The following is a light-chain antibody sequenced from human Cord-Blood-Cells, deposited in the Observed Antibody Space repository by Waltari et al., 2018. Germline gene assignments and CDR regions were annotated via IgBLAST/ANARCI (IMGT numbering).Light chain of an antibody. CDR2: EGN. CDR1: SSDVGSYNL. CDR3: CSYAGSSTV. J-gene: IGLJ3*02. Sequence: QSALTQPASVSGSPGQSITISCTGTSSDVGSYNLVSWYQQHPGKAPNLMIYEGNKRRSGVSNRFSGSKYGNTASLTISGLQAEDEADYYCCSYAGSSTVFGGGTKLTVL. V-gene: IGLV2-23*01.